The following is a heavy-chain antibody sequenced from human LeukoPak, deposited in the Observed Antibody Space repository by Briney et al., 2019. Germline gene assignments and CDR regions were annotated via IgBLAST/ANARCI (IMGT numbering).Heavy chain of an antibody. CDR1: GGTFSSYA. V-gene: IGHV1-69*05. CDR3: ARGRDWFDP. J-gene: IGHJ5*02. Sequence: GSSVKVSCKASGGTFSSYAISWVRQAPGQGLEWMGGIIPIFATAKYAQKFQGRVTISTDESTTTAYMELSSLRSEETAVYYCARGRDWFDPWGQGTLVTVSS. CDR2: IIPIFATA.